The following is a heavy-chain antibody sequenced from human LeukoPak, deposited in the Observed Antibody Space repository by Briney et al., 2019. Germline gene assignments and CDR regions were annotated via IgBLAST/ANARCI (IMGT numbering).Heavy chain of an antibody. Sequence: SVKVSCKASGGTLSSYAISWVRQAPGQGLEWMGGIIPIFGTANYAQKFQGRVTITADESTSTAYMELSSLRSEDTAVYYCARVARCGGDCYSGEYFQHWGQGTLVTVSS. D-gene: IGHD2-21*01. CDR1: GGTLSSYA. CDR3: ARVARCGGDCYSGEYFQH. V-gene: IGHV1-69*01. J-gene: IGHJ1*01. CDR2: IIPIFGTA.